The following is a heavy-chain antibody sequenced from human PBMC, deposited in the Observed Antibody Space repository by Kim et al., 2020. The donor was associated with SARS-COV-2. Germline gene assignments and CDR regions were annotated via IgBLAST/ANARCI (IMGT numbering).Heavy chain of an antibody. CDR2: ISGSGGST. D-gene: IGHD3-22*01. J-gene: IGHJ4*02. CDR3: AKDGVYYYDSSGMVDYFDY. Sequence: GGSLRLSCASSGFTFSSYAMSWVRQAPGKGLEWVSAISGSGGSTYYADSVKGRFTISRDNSKNTLYLQMNSLRAEDTAVYYCAKDGVYYYDSSGMVDYFDYWGQGTLVTVSS. CDR1: GFTFSSYA. V-gene: IGHV3-23*01.